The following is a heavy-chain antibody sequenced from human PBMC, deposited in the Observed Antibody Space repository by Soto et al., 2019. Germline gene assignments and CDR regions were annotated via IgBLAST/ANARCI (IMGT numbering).Heavy chain of an antibody. D-gene: IGHD3-10*01. J-gene: IGHJ6*02. CDR1: GFTFSSYG. V-gene: IGHV3-30*18. CDR3: AKEREIEFHRGYYGMDV. CDR2: ISYDGSNK. Sequence: GGSLRLSCAASGFTFSSYGMHWVRQAPGKGLEWVAVISYDGSNKYYADSVKGRFTISRDNSKNTLYLQMNSLRAEDTAVYYCAKEREIEFHRGYYGMDVWGQGTTVTVSS.